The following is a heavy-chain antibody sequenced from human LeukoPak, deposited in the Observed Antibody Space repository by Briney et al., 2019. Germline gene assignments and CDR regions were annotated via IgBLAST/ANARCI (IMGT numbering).Heavy chain of an antibody. CDR1: GYTFTGYY. D-gene: IGHD1-26*01. J-gene: IGHJ3*02. Sequence: ASVKVSCKASGYTFTGYYMHWVRQAPGQRLEWMGWINPNSGGTNYAQKFQGWVTMTRDTSISTAYMELSRLRSDDTAVYYCARDIGIVGAPGAFDIWGQGTMVTLSS. V-gene: IGHV1-2*04. CDR2: INPNSGGT. CDR3: ARDIGIVGAPGAFDI.